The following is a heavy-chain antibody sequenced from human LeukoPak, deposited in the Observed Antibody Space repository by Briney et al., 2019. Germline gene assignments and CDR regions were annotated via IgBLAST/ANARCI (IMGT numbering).Heavy chain of an antibody. Sequence: SVKVSCKASGGTFSSYAISWVRQAPGQGLGWMGGIIPIFGTATYAQKFQGRVTITTDESTSTAYMELSSLRSEDTAVYYCARGREQQLVLNWFDPWGQGTLVTVSS. V-gene: IGHV1-69*05. J-gene: IGHJ5*02. CDR3: ARGREQQLVLNWFDP. CDR1: GGTFSSYA. D-gene: IGHD6-13*01. CDR2: IIPIFGTA.